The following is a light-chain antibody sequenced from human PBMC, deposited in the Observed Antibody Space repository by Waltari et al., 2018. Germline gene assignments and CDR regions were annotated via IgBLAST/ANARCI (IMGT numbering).Light chain of an antibody. CDR3: QQYDDPLT. J-gene: IGKJ4*01. Sequence: DIQMTRSPSFLSASVGDRVTITCQASQDINKFLHWYQQKPGKAPNLLISDASKLQTGAPSRFTGSGSGTHFTFTISSLHPEDVATYYCQQYDDPLTFGGGTKVEIK. V-gene: IGKV1-33*01. CDR1: QDINKF. CDR2: DAS.